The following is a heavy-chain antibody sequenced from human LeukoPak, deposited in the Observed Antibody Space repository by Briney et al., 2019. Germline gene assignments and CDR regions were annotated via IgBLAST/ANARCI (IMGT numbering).Heavy chain of an antibody. D-gene: IGHD2-2*01. V-gene: IGHV3-21*01. CDR1: GFTFSSYG. Sequence: KPGGSLRLSCAASGFTFSSYGMNWVRQAPGKGLEWVSSISSSSSYIYYADSVKGRFTISRDNAKNSLYLQMNSLRAEDTAVYYCARDANIVVVPAAMGWYDYWGQGTLVTVSS. CDR2: ISSSSSYI. CDR3: ARDANIVVVPAAMGWYDY. J-gene: IGHJ4*02.